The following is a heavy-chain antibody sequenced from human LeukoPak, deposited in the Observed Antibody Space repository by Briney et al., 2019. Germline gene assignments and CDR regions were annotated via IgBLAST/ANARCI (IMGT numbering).Heavy chain of an antibody. CDR1: GDSISTYY. CDR2: MYTSGTT. Sequence: PSETLSLTCTVSGDSISTYYWSWIRQSPGKGLEWIGHMYTSGTTNYNPSLKSRVTMSVDTSKNQFSLKLSSVTAADTAVYYCARSVRRLYGSGRSNWFDPWGQGTLVTVSS. D-gene: IGHD3-10*01. CDR3: ARSVRRLYGSGRSNWFDP. J-gene: IGHJ5*02. V-gene: IGHV4-4*07.